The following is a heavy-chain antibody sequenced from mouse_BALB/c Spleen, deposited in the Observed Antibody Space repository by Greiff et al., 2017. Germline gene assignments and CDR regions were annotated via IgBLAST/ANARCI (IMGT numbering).Heavy chain of an antibody. D-gene: IGHD1-1*01. J-gene: IGHJ2*01. CDR2: ISSGGGST. Sequence: EVQLVESGGGLVKPGGSLKLSCAASGFAFSSYDMSWVRQTPEKRLEWVAYISSGGGSTYYPDTVKGRFTISRDNAKNTLYLQMSSLKSEDTAMYYCARRGSYGSSPFDYWGQGTTLTVSS. CDR1: GFAFSSYD. CDR3: ARRGSYGSSPFDY. V-gene: IGHV5-12-1*01.